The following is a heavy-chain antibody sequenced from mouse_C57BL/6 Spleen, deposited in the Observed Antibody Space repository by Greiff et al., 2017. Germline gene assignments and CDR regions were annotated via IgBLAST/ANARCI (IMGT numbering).Heavy chain of an antibody. V-gene: IGHV1-64*01. CDR1: GYTFTSYW. CDR3: ANYNGSSYSLAY. CDR2: IHPYSGST. J-gene: IGHJ3*01. D-gene: IGHD1-1*01. Sequence: QVQLQQPGAELVKPGASVKLSCKASGYTFTSYWMHWVKQRPGQGLEWIGMIHPYSGSTNYNEKFKSKATLTVDKSSSTAYMQLSSLTSEDSAVYYCANYNGSSYSLAYWGQGTLVTVSA.